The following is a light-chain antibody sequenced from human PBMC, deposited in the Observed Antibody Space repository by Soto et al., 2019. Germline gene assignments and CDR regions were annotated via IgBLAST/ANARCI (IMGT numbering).Light chain of an antibody. CDR2: GAS. CDR3: QQYGSSPT. J-gene: IGKJ5*01. V-gene: IGKV3-20*01. Sequence: EIVLTQSPGTLSLSPGERATLSCRASQSVSSSYLAWYQQKPGQAPRLLIYGASSRATGIPDRFSGSGSGTDFTLTFSRLEPEDFAVYYCQQYGSSPTFGQGTRLEIK. CDR1: QSVSSSY.